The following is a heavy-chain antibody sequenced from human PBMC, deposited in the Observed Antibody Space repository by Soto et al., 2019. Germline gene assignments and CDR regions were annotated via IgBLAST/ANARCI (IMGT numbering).Heavy chain of an antibody. D-gene: IGHD6-6*01. V-gene: IGHV3-30-3*01. CDR3: ASEMPAPPTYSYGMDV. CDR2: ISYDGTNK. CDR1: GFTFTNYA. Sequence: QVQLVESGGGVVQPGTSLRLSCAASGFTFTNYAMHWVRQAPGKGLEWVSIISYDGTNKYFADSVEGRFTISRDNSTNTLYLQMNSLTAEDTAVYYCASEMPAPPTYSYGMDVWGQGTTVTVSS. J-gene: IGHJ6*02.